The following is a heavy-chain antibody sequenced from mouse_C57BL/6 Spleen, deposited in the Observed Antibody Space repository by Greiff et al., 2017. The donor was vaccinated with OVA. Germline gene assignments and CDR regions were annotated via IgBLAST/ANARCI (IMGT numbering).Heavy chain of an antibody. V-gene: IGHV1-52*01. CDR2: IDPSDSET. D-gene: IGHD2-4*01. CDR3: ARDEITTSGYFDY. J-gene: IGHJ2*01. CDR1: GYTFTSYW. Sequence: VQLQQSGAELVRPGSSVKLSCKASGYTFTSYWMHWVKQRPIQGLEWIGNIDPSDSETHYNQKFKDKATLTVDKSSSTAYMQLSSLTSEDSAVYYCARDEITTSGYFDYWGQGTTLTVSS.